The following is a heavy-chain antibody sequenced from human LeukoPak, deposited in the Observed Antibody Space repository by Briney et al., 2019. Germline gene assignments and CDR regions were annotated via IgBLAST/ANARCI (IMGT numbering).Heavy chain of an antibody. CDR2: INPSGGST. J-gene: IGHJ6*03. V-gene: IGHV1-46*01. Sequence: AASVKVSCKASGYTFTSYYLHWVRQAPGQGLEWMGIINPSGGSTSYAQKFQGRVTMTRDMSTSTVYMELSSLRSEDTAVYYCARRYCSSTSCYYAYYYYYMDVWGKGTTVTVSS. CDR3: ARRYCSSTSCYYAYYYYYMDV. D-gene: IGHD2-2*01. CDR1: GYTFTSYY.